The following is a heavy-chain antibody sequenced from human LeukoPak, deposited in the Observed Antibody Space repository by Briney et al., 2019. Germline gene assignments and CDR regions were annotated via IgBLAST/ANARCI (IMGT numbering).Heavy chain of an antibody. J-gene: IGHJ3*01. Sequence: GGSLRLSCAASGFTFSSYPMSWSRQAPGKGLEWVASINSDGSEGYYADVVKGRFTISRDNAKNSLYLQINSLRAEDTAVYYCARSSYSSSSSVWGQGTMVTVSS. CDR3: ARSSYSSSSSV. V-gene: IGHV3-7*03. CDR2: INSDGSEG. D-gene: IGHD6-6*01. CDR1: GFTFSSYP.